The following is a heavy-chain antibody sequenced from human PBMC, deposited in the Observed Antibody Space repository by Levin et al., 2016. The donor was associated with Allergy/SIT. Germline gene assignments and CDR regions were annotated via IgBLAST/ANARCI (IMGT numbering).Heavy chain of an antibody. CDR2: INPSGGST. CDR3: ARVASFCRSYSCYVGPYDV. V-gene: IGHV1-46*01. Sequence: ASVKVSCKASGYSFSSYHIHWVRQAPGQGLEWMGIINPSGGSTNYAQNFQGRVTFTRDSSRNTVFMEMTSLRSDDTAIYYCARVASFCRSYSCYVGPYDVWGQGTMVIVSS. J-gene: IGHJ3*01. CDR1: GYSFSSYH. D-gene: IGHD2-2*01.